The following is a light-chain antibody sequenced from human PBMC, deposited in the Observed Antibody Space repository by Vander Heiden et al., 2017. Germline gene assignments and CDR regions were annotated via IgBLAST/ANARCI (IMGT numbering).Light chain of an antibody. CDR1: QSVPNNY. V-gene: IGKV3-20*01. CDR3: QQNGGSPALT. J-gene: IGKJ4*01. CDR2: GAY. Sequence: EIVLTKSQGTLSLSPGESATLSCRASQSVPNNYLAWYQQKPGQAPRLLIYGAYNRATGIPDRFSGSGSGTDFTLTITRLEAEDFALYYCQQNGGSPALTFGGGTRVQIK.